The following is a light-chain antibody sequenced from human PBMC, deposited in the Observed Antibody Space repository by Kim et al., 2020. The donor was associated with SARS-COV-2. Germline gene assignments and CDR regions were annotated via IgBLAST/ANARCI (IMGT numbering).Light chain of an antibody. Sequence: VSPGQTASITCSGDKLGDKYACWYQQKPGQSPVLVIYQDSKRPSGIPERFSGSNSGNTATLTISGTQAMDEADYYCQAWDSSTAVFGGWTQLTVL. J-gene: IGLJ3*02. V-gene: IGLV3-1*01. CDR2: QDS. CDR3: QAWDSSTAV. CDR1: KLGDKY.